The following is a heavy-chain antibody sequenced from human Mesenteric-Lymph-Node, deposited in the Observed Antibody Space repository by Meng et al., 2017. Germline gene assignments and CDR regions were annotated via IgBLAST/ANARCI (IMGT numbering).Heavy chain of an antibody. J-gene: IGHJ4*02. D-gene: IGHD3-10*01. CDR1: GGSIGSNGYY. CDR3: ARRRGGSGRDC. CDR2: IYHSGST. Sequence: HPLLQESGPGPVKPSEALSLTWTFAGGSIGSNGYYWDWVRQPPGKGLEWIGAIYHSGSTSYNPSLQSRVTMFVDTSKNQFSLMLTSVTATDTAVYYCARRRGGSGRDCWGQGTLVTVSS. V-gene: IGHV4-39*01.